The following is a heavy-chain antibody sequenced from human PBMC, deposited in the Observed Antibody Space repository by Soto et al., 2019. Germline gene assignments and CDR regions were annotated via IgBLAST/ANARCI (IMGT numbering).Heavy chain of an antibody. D-gene: IGHD4-17*01. V-gene: IGHV4-30-4*01. Sequence: PSETLCLTCTVADGSIRGGNYYWSWIRQPPGKGLEWIGFISYSGTTHYSASLRSRVSISVDTSKNQFSLDLSSVTAADTAVYYCATMGTPVTGLYYFDYWGQGTLVTVSS. CDR3: ATMGTPVTGLYYFDY. J-gene: IGHJ4*02. CDR1: DGSIRGGNYY. CDR2: ISYSGTT.